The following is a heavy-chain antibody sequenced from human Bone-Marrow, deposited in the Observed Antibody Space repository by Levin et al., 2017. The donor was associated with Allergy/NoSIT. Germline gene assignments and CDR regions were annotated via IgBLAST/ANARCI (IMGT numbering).Heavy chain of an antibody. CDR2: IIPIFPST. J-gene: IGHJ3*02. D-gene: IGHD3-16*01. Sequence: ASVKVSCEASGGTFSTYGISWVRQAPGQGLDWLGWIIPIFPSTEYPRKFQGRVTITADMSTTTVYMELRGLKSDDTAVYYCATERLGTNDAFDIWGQGTMLTVSS. V-gene: IGHV1-69*06. CDR3: ATERLGTNDAFDI. CDR1: GGTFSTYG.